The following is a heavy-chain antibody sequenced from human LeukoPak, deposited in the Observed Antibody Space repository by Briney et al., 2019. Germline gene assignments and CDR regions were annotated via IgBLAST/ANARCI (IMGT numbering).Heavy chain of an antibody. D-gene: IGHD2-2*01. CDR3: ARDYVPIVVVPAAAYREGPNWFDP. CDR2: INHSGST. J-gene: IGHJ5*02. CDR1: GGSFSGYY. Sequence: PSETLSLTCAVYGGSFSGYYWSWIRQPPGKGLEWIGEINHSGSTNYNPSLKSRVTISVDTSKNQFSLKLSSVTAADTAVYYCARDYVPIVVVPAAAYREGPNWFDPWGQGTLVTVSS. V-gene: IGHV4-34*01.